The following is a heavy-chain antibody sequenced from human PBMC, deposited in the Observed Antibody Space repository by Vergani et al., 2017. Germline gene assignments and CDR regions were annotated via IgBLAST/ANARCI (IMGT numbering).Heavy chain of an antibody. J-gene: IGHJ4*02. CDR3: ARDRGGRMILSYFDY. Sequence: QVQLQQWGAGLLKPSETLSLTCAVYGGSFSGYYWSWIRQPPGKGLEWIGEINHSGSTNYNPSLKSRVTISVDTSKNQFSLKLSSVTAADTAVYYCARDRGGRMILSYFDYWGQGTLVTVSS. CDR1: GGSFSGYY. V-gene: IGHV4-34*01. D-gene: IGHD3-10*01. CDR2: INHSGST.